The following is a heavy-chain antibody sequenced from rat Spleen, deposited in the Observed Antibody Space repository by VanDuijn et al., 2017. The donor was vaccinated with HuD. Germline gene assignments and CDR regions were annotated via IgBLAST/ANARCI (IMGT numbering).Heavy chain of an antibody. D-gene: IGHD5-1*01. CDR3: ARAPGNGYVMDA. V-gene: IGHV2S12*01. CDR1: GFPLPSNA. CDR2: ISSGGHT. Sequence: QVQLKESGPGLVQPSQTLSLTCTVSGFPLPSNAVIWVRQPPGRGLEWIATISSGGHTYYNSALKSRLSISRDTSKSQVFLEMNSLQSEDTATYHCARAPGNGYVMDAWGQGASVTVSS. J-gene: IGHJ4*01.